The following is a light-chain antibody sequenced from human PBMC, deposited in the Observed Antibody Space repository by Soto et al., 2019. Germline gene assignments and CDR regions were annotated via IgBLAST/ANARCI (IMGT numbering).Light chain of an antibody. J-gene: IGLJ1*01. CDR1: SSYVGGYNY. Sequence: QSALTQPASVSGSPGQSITISCTGTSSYVGGYNYVSWYQQHPGKAPKLMIYDVSNRPSGVSNRFSGSKSGNTASLTISGLQAEDEADYYCSSYTSSSTHGFGTGTKVTVL. V-gene: IGLV2-14*01. CDR2: DVS. CDR3: SSYTSSSTHG.